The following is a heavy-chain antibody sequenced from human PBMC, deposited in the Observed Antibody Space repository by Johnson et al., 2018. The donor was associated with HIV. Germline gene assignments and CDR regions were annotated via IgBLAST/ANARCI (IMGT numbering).Heavy chain of an antibody. D-gene: IGHD1-1*01. CDR1: GFTFSNAW. V-gene: IGHV3-7*01. CDR2: IKQDGSEK. J-gene: IGHJ3*02. Sequence: VQLVESGGGLVKPGGSLRLSCAASGFTFSNAWMSWVRQAPGKGLEWVANIKQDGSEKYYVDSVKGRFTISRDNAKNSLDLQMHSLRVEDTAVYYCAREGYSGTYFSAFDIWGRGTLVTVSS. CDR3: AREGYSGTYFSAFDI.